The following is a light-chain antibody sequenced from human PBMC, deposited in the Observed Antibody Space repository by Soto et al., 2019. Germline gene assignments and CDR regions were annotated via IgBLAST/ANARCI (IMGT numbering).Light chain of an antibody. J-gene: IGKJ1*01. V-gene: IGKV1-5*01. Sequence: DIKLTQSPSTLSASVGGRVTLTCLASQGISTGLAWYQQKPGTAPKLLIYDASSLESGVPSRFSGSGSGTEFTLTISSLQPDDYATYYCQQYSSYSRTFGQGTKVDIK. CDR3: QQYSSYSRT. CDR2: DAS. CDR1: QGISTG.